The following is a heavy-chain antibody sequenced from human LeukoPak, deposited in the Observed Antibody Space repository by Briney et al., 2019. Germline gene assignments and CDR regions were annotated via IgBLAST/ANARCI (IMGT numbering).Heavy chain of an antibody. CDR1: GFSFSSYS. Sequence: PGGSLRLFCAASGFSFSSYSMTWVRQAPGKGPEWVSSISSSRGYIYYADSVKGRFTISRDNAKNSLYLQMNSLRAEDTAVYYCARSNDFWSGYYDNYYYGMDVWGQGTTVTVSS. D-gene: IGHD3-3*01. J-gene: IGHJ6*02. CDR3: ARSNDFWSGYYDNYYYGMDV. V-gene: IGHV3-21*01. CDR2: ISSSRGYI.